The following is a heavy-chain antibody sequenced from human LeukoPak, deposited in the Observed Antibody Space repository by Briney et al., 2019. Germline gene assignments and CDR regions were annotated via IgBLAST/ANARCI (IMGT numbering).Heavy chain of an antibody. J-gene: IGHJ4*02. CDR3: AKDRAAFYYDSGVAFDY. D-gene: IGHD3-22*01. CDR1: GFPFRRYA. V-gene: IGHV3-23*01. Sequence: GGSLRLSCAASGFPFRRYAMSWVRQAQGNGLEWVSAITLSGATTYYADSVKRRVTISRDNSKNTLYLQMNSLRADDTAVYYCAKDRAAFYYDSGVAFDYWGQGTLVTVSS. CDR2: ITLSGATT.